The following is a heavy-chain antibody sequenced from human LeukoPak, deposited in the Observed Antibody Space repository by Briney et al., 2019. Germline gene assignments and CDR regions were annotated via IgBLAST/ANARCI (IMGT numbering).Heavy chain of an antibody. Sequence: ASVKVSCKASGYTFTGSYIHWMRQAPGQGLEWMGWINPNSGGTKYAQKFQGRVTVTRDTSTSTAYLELSGLRDDDTAVYYCARVAYCTTGVCINFDLWGQGTLVTVSS. V-gene: IGHV1-2*02. CDR1: GYTFTGSY. J-gene: IGHJ5*01. CDR3: ARVAYCTTGVCINFDL. CDR2: INPNSGGT. D-gene: IGHD2-8*01.